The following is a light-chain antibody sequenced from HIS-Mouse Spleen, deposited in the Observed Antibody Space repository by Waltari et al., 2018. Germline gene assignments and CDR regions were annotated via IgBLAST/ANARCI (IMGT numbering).Light chain of an antibody. J-gene: IGLJ3*02. CDR2: RNN. CDR3: AAWDDSLSGPV. Sequence: QSVLTQPPSASGTPGPRVTIPCSGSSPNIGSNYVYLYQQLPGTAPKLLIYRNNQRPSGVPDRFSGSKSGTSASLAISGLRSEDEADYYCAAWDDSLSGPVFGGGTKLTVL. V-gene: IGLV1-47*01. CDR1: SPNIGSNY.